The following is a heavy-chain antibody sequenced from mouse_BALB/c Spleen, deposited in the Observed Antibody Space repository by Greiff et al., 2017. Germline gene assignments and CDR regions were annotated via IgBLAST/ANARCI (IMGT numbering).Heavy chain of an antibody. CDR3: ARGRDYGYYFDY. Sequence: EVMLVESGGGLVKPGGSLKLSCAASGFTFSSYAMSWVRQTPEKRLEWVASISSGGSTYYPDSVKGRFTISRDNARNILYLQMSSLRSEDTAMYYCARGRDYGYYFDYWGQGTTLTVSS. D-gene: IGHD1-2*01. J-gene: IGHJ2*01. CDR2: ISSGGST. V-gene: IGHV5-6-5*01. CDR1: GFTFSSYA.